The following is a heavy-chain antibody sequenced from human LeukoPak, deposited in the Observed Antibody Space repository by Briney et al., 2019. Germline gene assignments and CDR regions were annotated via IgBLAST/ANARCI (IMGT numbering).Heavy chain of an antibody. CDR1: GYSFTSYW. CDR3: ARYASIDYGSGSDTPSDH. J-gene: IGHJ4*02. D-gene: IGHD3-10*01. V-gene: IGHV5-51*01. Sequence: GESLKISCKGSGYSFTSYWIDWVRQMPGKGLEWMGIISPGDSDTRYSPSFQGQVTISADKSINTAYLQWSSLKASDTAMYYCARYASIDYGSGSDTPSDHWGQGTLVTVSS. CDR2: ISPGDSDT.